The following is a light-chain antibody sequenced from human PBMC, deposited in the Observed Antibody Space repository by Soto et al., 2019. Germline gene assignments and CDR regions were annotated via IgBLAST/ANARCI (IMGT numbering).Light chain of an antibody. CDR2: GAS. CDR3: QQYNNWPPIT. J-gene: IGKJ5*01. CDR1: QRVYRN. V-gene: IGKV3-15*01. Sequence: EIVMTQSPATLPVSPGERATLFCRGNQRVYRNLAWFQQKPGQAPRLLIYGASTRATGTPARFSGSGSGTEFTLTISSLQSEDFAVYYCQQYNNWPPITFGQGTRLEIK.